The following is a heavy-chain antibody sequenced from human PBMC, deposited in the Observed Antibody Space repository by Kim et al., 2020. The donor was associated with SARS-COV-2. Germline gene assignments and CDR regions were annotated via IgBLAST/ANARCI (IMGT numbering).Heavy chain of an antibody. CDR1: GFSLSTSGMC. CDR2: IDWDDDK. Sequence: SGPTLVNPTQTLTLTCTFSGFSLSTSGMCVSWIRQPPGKALEWLALIDWDDDKYYSTSLKTRLTISKDISKNQVVLTMTNMDPVDTATYYCARIRWNESYGRRDAFDIWGQGTMVTVSS. D-gene: IGHD1-1*01. CDR3: ARIRWNESYGRRDAFDI. J-gene: IGHJ3*02. V-gene: IGHV2-70*01.